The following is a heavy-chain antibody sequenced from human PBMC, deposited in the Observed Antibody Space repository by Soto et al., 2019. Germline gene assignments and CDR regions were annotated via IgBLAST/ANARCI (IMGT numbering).Heavy chain of an antibody. V-gene: IGHV3-23*01. J-gene: IGHJ4*02. D-gene: IGHD6-6*01. CDR2: ISGSGGST. CDR3: ANIEDSSSSLSWIVGY. CDR1: GFTFSSYA. Sequence: GGSLRLSCAASGFTFSSYAMSWVRQAPGKGLEWVSAISGSGGSTYYADSVKGRFTISRDNSKNTLYLQMNSLRADDAAVYFCANIEDSSSSLSWIVGYWGEGTLDTVSS.